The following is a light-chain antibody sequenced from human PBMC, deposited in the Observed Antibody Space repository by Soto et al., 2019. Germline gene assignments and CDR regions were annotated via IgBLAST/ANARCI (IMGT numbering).Light chain of an antibody. V-gene: IGKV3-11*01. CDR3: QQRTNWRST. Sequence: DIVLTQSPATLSLSPGESATLSCRASQSVRNYLAWYQQKPGQAPRLLIYDASNRATDIPARFSGSGSGTDFTLTLSSLEHEDFAIYYCQQRTNWRSTFGGGTKVEIK. CDR2: DAS. J-gene: IGKJ4*01. CDR1: QSVRNY.